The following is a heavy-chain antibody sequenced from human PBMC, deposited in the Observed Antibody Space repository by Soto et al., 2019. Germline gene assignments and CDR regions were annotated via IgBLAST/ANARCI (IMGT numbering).Heavy chain of an antibody. CDR2: ISTYNGDT. Sequence: GASVTVSCKASGYTFSTSGMSWLRQAPGQGLEWMGWISTYNGDTNDAPKFQDRVTMTSDTSTSTVYMELRSLRSDDTAVYYCARARAAPYYYYGMDVWGQGTRVTVSS. CDR1: GYTFSTSG. CDR3: ARARAAPYYYYGMDV. J-gene: IGHJ6*02. V-gene: IGHV1-18*01. D-gene: IGHD2-15*01.